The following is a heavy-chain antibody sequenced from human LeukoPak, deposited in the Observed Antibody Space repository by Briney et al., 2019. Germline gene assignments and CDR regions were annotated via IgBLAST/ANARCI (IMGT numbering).Heavy chain of an antibody. CDR1: GGSFSGYY. V-gene: IGHV4-34*01. J-gene: IGHJ4*02. CDR3: AREDYYDSSGYVDY. Sequence: SETLSLTCAVYGGSFSGYYWSWIRQPPGKGLEWIGEINHSGSTNYNPSLKSRVTISVDTSKNQFSLKLSSVTAADTAVYYCAREDYYDSSGYVDYWGQGTLVTVSS. CDR2: INHSGST. D-gene: IGHD3-22*01.